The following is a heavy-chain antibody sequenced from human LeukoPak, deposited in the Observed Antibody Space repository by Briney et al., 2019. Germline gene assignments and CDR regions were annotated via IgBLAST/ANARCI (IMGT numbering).Heavy chain of an antibody. CDR2: MNPNSGNT. D-gene: IGHD3-9*01. CDR1: GYTFTSYD. V-gene: IGHV1-8*01. J-gene: IGHJ3*02. CDR3: ARGLSFYDILGWAFDI. Sequence: ASVKVSCKASGYTFTSYDINWVRQATGQGLEWMGWMNPNSGNTGYAQKFQGRVTMTRNTSISTAYMELSSLRSEDTAVYYCARGLSFYDILGWAFDIWGQGTMVTVSS.